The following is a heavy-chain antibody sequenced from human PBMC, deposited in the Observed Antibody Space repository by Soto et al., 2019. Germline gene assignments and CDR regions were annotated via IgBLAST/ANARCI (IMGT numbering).Heavy chain of an antibody. CDR1: GGSISGYY. V-gene: IGHV4-59*01. J-gene: IGHJ3*02. CDR3: ARDYGSGSFGVDAFDI. Sequence: PSETLSLTCTVSGGSISGYYWSWIRQPPGKGLEWIGYMYKAGSTVYNPSFKSRVTISVDTSKNQFSLKLSSVTAADTAVYYCARDYGSGSFGVDAFDIWGQGTMVTVSS. CDR2: MYKAGST. D-gene: IGHD3-10*01.